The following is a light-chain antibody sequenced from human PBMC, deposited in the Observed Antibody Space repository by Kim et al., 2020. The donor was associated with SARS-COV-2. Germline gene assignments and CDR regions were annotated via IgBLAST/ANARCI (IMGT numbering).Light chain of an antibody. CDR1: QSVSSF. V-gene: IGKV3-11*01. CDR2: GAS. J-gene: IGKJ4*01. CDR3: QQRSSGVS. Sequence: SFSPGDRATLTCSASQSVSSFLAWYQQKPGQAPRLLIYGASNRATGIPARFSGSGSGTDFSLTISNLEPEDFAVYYCQQRSSGVSFGGGTKVDIK.